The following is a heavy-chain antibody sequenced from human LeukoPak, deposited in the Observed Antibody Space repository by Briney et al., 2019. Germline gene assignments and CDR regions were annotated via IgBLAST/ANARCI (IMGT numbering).Heavy chain of an antibody. Sequence: GGSLRLSCAVSGITLSNYGMSWVRQAPGKGLEWVSYISSSGSTIYYADSVKGRFTISRDNAKNSLYLQMNSLRAEDTAVYYCASGIAAAVDYWGQGTLVTVSS. CDR2: ISSSGSTI. D-gene: IGHD6-13*01. CDR3: ASGIAAAVDY. CDR1: GITLSNYG. J-gene: IGHJ4*02. V-gene: IGHV3-11*01.